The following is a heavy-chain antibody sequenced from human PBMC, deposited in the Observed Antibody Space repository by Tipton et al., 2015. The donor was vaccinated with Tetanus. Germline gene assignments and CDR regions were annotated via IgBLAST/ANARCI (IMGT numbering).Heavy chain of an antibody. D-gene: IGHD6-19*01. CDR2: IISTGTYI. J-gene: IGHJ4*02. V-gene: IGHV3-23*01. Sequence: SLRLSCAASGFTFSSYAMSWARQAPGKGLEWVATIISTGTYIHYADSAQGRFAVSRDNSKNTLYLQMNRLRVDDTAIYYCVRVDCPARQWLMDSWGQGTLVTVSS. CDR1: GFTFSSYA. CDR3: VRVDCPARQWLMDS.